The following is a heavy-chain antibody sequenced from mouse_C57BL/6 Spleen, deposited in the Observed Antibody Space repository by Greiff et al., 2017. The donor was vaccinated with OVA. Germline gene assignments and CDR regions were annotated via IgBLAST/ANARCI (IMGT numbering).Heavy chain of an antibody. CDR1: GYTFTSYW. D-gene: IGHD1-1*01. Sequence: VQLQQPGAELVMPGASVKLSCKASGYTFTSYWMHWVKQRPGQGLEWIGDIDPSDRYTNYNQKFKGKSTLTVDKSSSTAYMQRSSRTSEDSAVYYCARGHYYGSSYVEYYAVDYWGKGTSVTVSS. V-gene: IGHV1-69*01. CDR2: IDPSDRYT. J-gene: IGHJ4*01. CDR3: ARGHYYGSSYVEYYAVDY.